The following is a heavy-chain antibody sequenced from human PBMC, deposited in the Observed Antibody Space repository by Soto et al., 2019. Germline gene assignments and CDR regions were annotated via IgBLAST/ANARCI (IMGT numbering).Heavy chain of an antibody. CDR3: ARPPRTGATTVGVDY. D-gene: IGHD1-26*01. V-gene: IGHV5-51*01. J-gene: IGHJ4*02. CDR2: IYPGDSDT. CDR1: GYSFTSYW. Sequence: PGESLKISCKGSGYSFTSYWIGWVRQMPGKGLEWMGIIYPGDSDTRYSPSFQGQVTISADKSIITAYLQWGSLKASDTAMYYCARPPRTGATTVGVDYWGQGTLVTVSS.